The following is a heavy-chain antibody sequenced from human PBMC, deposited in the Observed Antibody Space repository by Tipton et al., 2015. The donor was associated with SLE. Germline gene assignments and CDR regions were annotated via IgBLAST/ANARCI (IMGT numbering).Heavy chain of an antibody. CDR1: GFTFSDYY. V-gene: IGHV3-11*06. CDR2: ISSSSSYT. D-gene: IGHD1-7*01. J-gene: IGHJ3*02. CDR3: AKLSAGSRDDAFDI. Sequence: GSLRLSCAASGFTFSDYYMSWIRQAPGKGLEWVSYISSSSSYTNYADSVKGRFTISRDNSKNTLYLQMNSLRAEDTAVYYCAKLSAGSRDDAFDIWGQGTMATVSS.